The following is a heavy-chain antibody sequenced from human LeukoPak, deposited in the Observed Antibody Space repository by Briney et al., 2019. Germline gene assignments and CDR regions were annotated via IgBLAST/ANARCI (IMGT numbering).Heavy chain of an antibody. V-gene: IGHV4-59*08. CDR1: GGSISSYY. CDR2: IYYSGST. CDR3: ARSPPILRFSFDY. Sequence: PSETLSLTCTVSGGSISSYYWSWIWQPPGKGLEWIGYIYYSGSTNYNPSLKSRVTISVDTSKNQFSLKLSSVTAADTAVYYCARSPPILRFSFDYWGQGTLVTVSS. D-gene: IGHD3-9*01. J-gene: IGHJ4*02.